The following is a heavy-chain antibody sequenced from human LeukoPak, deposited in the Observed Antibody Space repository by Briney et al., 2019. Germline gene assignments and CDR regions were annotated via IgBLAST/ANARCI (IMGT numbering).Heavy chain of an antibody. CDR1: GFTFSTYG. CDR3: AKGSSNWLDHYYFDF. J-gene: IGHJ4*02. D-gene: IGHD6-13*01. Sequence: PGGSLRLSCSASGFTFSTYGMHWVRQAPGKGLEWVSVIWSDGSKEYYADSVKGRFTISRDNSKSTLYLKMNSLRAEDTAIYYCAKGSSNWLDHYYFDFWGQGTLVTVSS. CDR2: IWSDGSKE. V-gene: IGHV3-33*06.